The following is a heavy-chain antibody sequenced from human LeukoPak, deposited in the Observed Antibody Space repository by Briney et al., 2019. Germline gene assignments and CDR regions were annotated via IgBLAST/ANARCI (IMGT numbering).Heavy chain of an antibody. J-gene: IGHJ4*02. CDR3: ARDGDGSFDY. D-gene: IGHD1-26*01. CDR2: IYTSGST. V-gene: IGHV4-61*02. Sequence: SETLSLTCTVSGGSISSGSYYWSWIRQPAGKGLEWIGRIYTSGSTNYNPSLKSRVTISVDTSKNQFSLKLSSVTAADTAVYYCARDGDGSFDYWGQGTLVTVSS. CDR1: GGSISSGSYY.